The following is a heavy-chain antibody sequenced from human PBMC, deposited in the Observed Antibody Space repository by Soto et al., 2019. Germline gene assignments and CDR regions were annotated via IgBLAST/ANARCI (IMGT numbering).Heavy chain of an antibody. CDR2: IIPIFGTA. V-gene: IGHV1-69*13. Sequence: SVKVSCKASGGTFISYAISWVRQAPGQGLEWMGGIIPIFGTANYAQKFQGRVTITADESTSTAYMELSSLRSEDTAVYYCASTIAARPENDYWGQGTLVTVSS. CDR1: GGTFISYA. CDR3: ASTIAARPENDY. D-gene: IGHD6-6*01. J-gene: IGHJ4*02.